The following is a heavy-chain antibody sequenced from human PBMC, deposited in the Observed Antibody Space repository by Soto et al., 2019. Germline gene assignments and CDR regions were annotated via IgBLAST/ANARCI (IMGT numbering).Heavy chain of an antibody. V-gene: IGHV3-23*01. CDR2: ISGSGGST. CDR1: GFTFSSYA. D-gene: IGHD1-26*01. Sequence: EVQLLESGGGLVQPGGSLRLSCAASGFTFSSYAMSWVRQAPGKGLEWVSAISGSGGSTYYADSVKGRFTISRDNSKNALYLQMNSLRAEDTAVYYCAKGEIRVGGINWDYYYGMDVWGQGTTVTVSS. CDR3: AKGEIRVGGINWDYYYGMDV. J-gene: IGHJ6*02.